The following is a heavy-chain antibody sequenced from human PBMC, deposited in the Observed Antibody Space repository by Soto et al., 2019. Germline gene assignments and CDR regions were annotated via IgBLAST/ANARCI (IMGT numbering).Heavy chain of an antibody. Sequence: EVQLVESGGGLVKPGGSLRLSCAASGFTFSSYSMNWVRQAPGRGLEWVSSISSGSTYIYYADSLKGRFTISRDDAKNSLYLQMNSLRAEDTAVYYCARDNGLAGSFDPWGQGTLVTVSS. CDR2: ISSGSTYI. J-gene: IGHJ5*02. CDR1: GFTFSSYS. V-gene: IGHV3-21*01. D-gene: IGHD6-13*01. CDR3: ARDNGLAGSFDP.